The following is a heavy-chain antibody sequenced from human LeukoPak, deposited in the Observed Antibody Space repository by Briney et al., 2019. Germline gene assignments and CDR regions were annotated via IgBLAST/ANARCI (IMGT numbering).Heavy chain of an antibody. CDR1: GFTFSSYG. CDR2: IRFDGTIK. D-gene: IGHD4-17*01. Sequence: GGSLRLSCAASGFTFSSYGMHWVRQAPGKGLEWVAFIRFDGTIKHYADSVKGRFTISRDKSKNTLYLQMNSLRAEDTAVYYCAKGVTPVISLQFFDYWGQGTLITVSS. V-gene: IGHV3-30*02. CDR3: AKGVTPVISLQFFDY. J-gene: IGHJ4*02.